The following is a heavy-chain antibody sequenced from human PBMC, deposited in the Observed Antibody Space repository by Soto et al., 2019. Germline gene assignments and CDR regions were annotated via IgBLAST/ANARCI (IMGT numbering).Heavy chain of an antibody. Sequence: PSETLSLTCAVYGGSFSGYYWSWIRQPPGKGLEWIGEINHSGSTNYNPSLKSRVTISVDTSKNQFSLKLSSVTAADTAVYYCAFYDILAGYDYWGQGTLVTVSS. D-gene: IGHD3-9*01. CDR1: GGSFSGYY. V-gene: IGHV4-34*01. J-gene: IGHJ4*02. CDR3: AFYDILAGYDY. CDR2: INHSGST.